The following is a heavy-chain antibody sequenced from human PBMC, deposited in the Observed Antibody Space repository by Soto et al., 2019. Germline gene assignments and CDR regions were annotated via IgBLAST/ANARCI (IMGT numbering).Heavy chain of an antibody. CDR2: ISSSSSTI. D-gene: IGHD2-15*01. CDR1: GFTFSSYS. J-gene: IGHJ4*02. Sequence: HPGGSLRLSCAASGFTFSSYSMNWVRQAPGKGLEWVSYISSSSSTIYYADSVKGRFTISRDNSKNTLYLQMNSLRAEDTAVYYCAKDLSRYCSGGSCFSDYWGQGTLVTGSS. CDR3: AKDLSRYCSGGSCFSDY. V-gene: IGHV3-48*01.